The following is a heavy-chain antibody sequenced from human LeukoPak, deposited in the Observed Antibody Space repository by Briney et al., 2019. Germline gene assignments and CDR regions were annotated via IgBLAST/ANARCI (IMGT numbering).Heavy chain of an antibody. CDR2: SNTNTGNP. J-gene: IGHJ3*02. CDR1: GYTFTGYY. CDR3: ALWAEYSSGEGAFDI. V-gene: IGHV7-4-1*02. D-gene: IGHD6-19*01. Sequence: ASVKVSCKASGYTFTGYYMHWVRQAPGQGLEWMGWSNTNTGNPTYAPGFTGRFVFSFDTSVRTAHLQISSVTGEDTTAYFIALWAEYSSGEGAFDIWGQGTMVTVSS.